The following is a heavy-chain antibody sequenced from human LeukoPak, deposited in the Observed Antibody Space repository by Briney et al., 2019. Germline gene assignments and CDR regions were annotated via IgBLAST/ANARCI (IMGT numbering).Heavy chain of an antibody. CDR2: ISSGGST. CDR1: GFTFSSYA. V-gene: IGHV3-23*01. Sequence: GGSLRLSCAASGFTFSSYAMSWVRQAPGKGLEWVSSISSGGSTFYADSVKGRFTISGDNSKNTLYLQMNSLKTEDTAVYYCTTDGEGYYDSSGYYYVGYWGQGTLVTVSS. D-gene: IGHD3-22*01. CDR3: TTDGEGYYDSSGYYYVGY. J-gene: IGHJ4*02.